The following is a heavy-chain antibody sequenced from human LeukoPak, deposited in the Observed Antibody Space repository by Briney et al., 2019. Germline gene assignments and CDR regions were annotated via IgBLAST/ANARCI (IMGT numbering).Heavy chain of an antibody. D-gene: IGHD1-26*01. CDR1: GGTFSSYA. Sequence: ASVKVSCKASGGTFSSYAISWVRQAPGQGLEWMGGIIPIFGTANYAQKFQGRVTITADESTSTAYMELSSLRSEDTAVYYCAGASGSYFQFDPWGQGTLVTVSS. V-gene: IGHV1-69*13. CDR2: IIPIFGTA. J-gene: IGHJ5*02. CDR3: AGASGSYFQFDP.